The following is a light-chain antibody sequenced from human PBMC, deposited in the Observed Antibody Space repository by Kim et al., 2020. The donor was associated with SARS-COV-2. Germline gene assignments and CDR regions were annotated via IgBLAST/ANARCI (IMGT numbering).Light chain of an antibody. CDR1: QTVSTS. J-gene: IGKJ5*01. CDR3: QQSYSAPPIT. V-gene: IGKV1-39*01. Sequence: SVGDRVTITCRASQTVSTSVNWYQQKPGKGPKLIIYTATSLQSGVPSRFSGSGSGTDFTLTISSLQPEDFATYYCQQSYSAPPITFGQGTRLEIK. CDR2: TAT.